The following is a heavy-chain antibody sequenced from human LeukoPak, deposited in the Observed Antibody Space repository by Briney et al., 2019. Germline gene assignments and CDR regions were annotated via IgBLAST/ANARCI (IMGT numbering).Heavy chain of an antibody. D-gene: IGHD3-3*01. CDR2: IRSKANSYAT. CDR3: TRLPGGYDFWSGYQIDV. V-gene: IGHV3-73*01. Sequence: GGSLRLPCAASGFIFSGSAMHWVRQASGKGLEWVGRIRSKANSYATAYAASVKGRFTISRDDSKNTAYLQMNSLKAEDTAVYYCTRLPGGYDFWSGYQIDVWGKGTTVTVSS. CDR1: GFIFSGSA. J-gene: IGHJ6*04.